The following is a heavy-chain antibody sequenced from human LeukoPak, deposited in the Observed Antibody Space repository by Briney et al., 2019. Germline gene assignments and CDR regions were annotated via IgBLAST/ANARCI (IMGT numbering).Heavy chain of an antibody. D-gene: IGHD6-6*01. CDR2: ISGSGGST. CDR1: GFTFSSYA. V-gene: IGHV3-23*01. CDR3: AREYSSSSGRSFDY. J-gene: IGHJ4*02. Sequence: GGSLRLSCAASGFTFSSYAMSWVRQAPGKGLEWVSGISGSGGSTYYADSVKGRFTISRDNSKNTLYLQMNSLRAEDTAVYYCAREYSSSSGRSFDYWGQGTLVIVSS.